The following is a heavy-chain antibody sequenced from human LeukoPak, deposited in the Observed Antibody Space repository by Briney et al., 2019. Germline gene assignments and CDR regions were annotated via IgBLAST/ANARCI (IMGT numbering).Heavy chain of an antibody. D-gene: IGHD4-17*01. Sequence: GGSLRHSSAASGVSFFNYAMHCVGHALRGGVEWVVLILYDGSSKYYADSVRRGFSTSSDNTRNSLYLQMNSLRDEDTAVYCCARDSAYAFDYWGQGTLVTVSS. CDR2: ILYDGSSK. J-gene: IGHJ4*02. CDR3: ARDSAYAFDY. V-gene: IGHV3-30-3*01. CDR1: GVSFFNYA.